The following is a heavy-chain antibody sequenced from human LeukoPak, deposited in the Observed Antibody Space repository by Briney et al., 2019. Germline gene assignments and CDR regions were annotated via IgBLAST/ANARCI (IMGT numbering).Heavy chain of an antibody. V-gene: IGHV3-48*03. J-gene: IGHJ4*02. CDR2: ISSSGGAI. Sequence: PGGSLRLSCAASGFTFSSYEMNWVRQAPGKGLEWVSYISSSGGAIYYADSVKGRFTISRDNAKNSLYLQMNSLRAEDTAVYYCARDDPLSEDSGGWYDYWGQGTLVTVSS. CDR1: GFTFSSYE. D-gene: IGHD6-19*01. CDR3: ARDDPLSEDSGGWYDY.